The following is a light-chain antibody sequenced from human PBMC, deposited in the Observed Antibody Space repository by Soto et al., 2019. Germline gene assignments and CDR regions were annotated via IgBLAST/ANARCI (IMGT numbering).Light chain of an antibody. CDR3: QQRSDWPPIT. V-gene: IGKV3-11*01. CDR2: DAS. CDR1: QSVTSH. Sequence: EIVLTQSPGSRSLSPGGRGTLSWRASQSVTSHLAWFQQKPGQAPRLLIYDASNRATGIPARFSGSGSGTDFTLTISSLEPEDFAVYDCQQRSDWPPITFGQGTRLEIK. J-gene: IGKJ5*01.